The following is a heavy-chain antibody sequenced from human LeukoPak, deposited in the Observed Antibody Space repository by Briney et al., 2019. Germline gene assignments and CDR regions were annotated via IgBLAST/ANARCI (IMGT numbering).Heavy chain of an antibody. D-gene: IGHD1-26*01. J-gene: IGHJ4*02. CDR1: GYTFTGYY. CDR3: AREDSGSSDFDY. V-gene: IGHV1-2*02. CDR2: INPNSGGT. Sequence: ASVKVSCKASGYTFTGYYMHWVRQAPGQGLERMGWINPNSGGTNYAQKFQGGVTMTRDTSISTAYMELSRLRSDDTAVYYCAREDSGSSDFDYWGQGTLVTVSS.